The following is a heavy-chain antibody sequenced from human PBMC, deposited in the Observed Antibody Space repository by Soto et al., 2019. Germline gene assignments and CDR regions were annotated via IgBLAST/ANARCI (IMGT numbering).Heavy chain of an antibody. CDR2: ILGRGTT. J-gene: IGHJ4*02. CDR3: ATDAVHGDGLWLPES. D-gene: IGHD2-21*01. V-gene: IGHV3-23*01. Sequence: GGSLRLSCAASGFTFSYYAMMWVRQAPGKGLEWVAGILGRGTTYHADSVKGRFTISKDNSKSTLYLEMNSLRAEDTAVYYCATDAVHGDGLWLPESWGQGTMVTVSS. CDR1: GFTFSYYA.